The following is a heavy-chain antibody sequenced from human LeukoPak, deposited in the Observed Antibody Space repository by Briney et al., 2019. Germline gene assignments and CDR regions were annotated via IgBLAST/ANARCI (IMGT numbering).Heavy chain of an antibody. J-gene: IGHJ6*03. CDR1: GGSISSYY. V-gene: IGHV4-4*07. D-gene: IGHD5-18*01. Sequence: PSETLSLTCTVAGGSISSYYWSWIRQPAGKGLEWIGRIYTSGSTNYNPSLKSRVTMSVDTSKNQFSLKLSSVTAADTAVYYCARGGTATVTAHTHLYYYYYYMDVWGKGTTVTISS. CDR2: IYTSGST. CDR3: ARGGTATVTAHTHLYYYYYYMDV.